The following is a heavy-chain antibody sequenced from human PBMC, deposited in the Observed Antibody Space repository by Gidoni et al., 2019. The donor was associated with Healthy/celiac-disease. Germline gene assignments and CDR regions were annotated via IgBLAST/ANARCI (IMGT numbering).Heavy chain of an antibody. CDR3: ARGRYCSY. CDR2: INHNGST. V-gene: IGHV4-34*01. J-gene: IGHJ4*02. D-gene: IGHD2-15*01. Sequence: QVQLQQWGAGLLTPSETLSLTCAVDGGSFSGYYWSWIRPPPGKGLAWIGEINHNGSTKYNPSLKCRVTISVDTSKNQFSLKLSSVTAADTAVYYCARGRYCSYWGQGTLVTVSA. CDR1: GGSFSGYY.